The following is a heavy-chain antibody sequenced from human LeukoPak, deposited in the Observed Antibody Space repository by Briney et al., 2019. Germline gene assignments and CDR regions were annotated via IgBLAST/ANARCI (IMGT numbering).Heavy chain of an antibody. CDR1: GYTVADLS. V-gene: IGHV1-24*01. D-gene: IGHD1-26*01. Sequence: ASVKVSCKISGYTVADLSMHWVRQAPGKGLEGMGSFDPGDGETIYAQKFQGRVTMTEDTSTDTAYMVLCSLRSEDTAVYYCATGMGATTQAYYFDYWGQGTLVTVSS. CDR2: FDPGDGET. J-gene: IGHJ4*02. CDR3: ATGMGATTQAYYFDY.